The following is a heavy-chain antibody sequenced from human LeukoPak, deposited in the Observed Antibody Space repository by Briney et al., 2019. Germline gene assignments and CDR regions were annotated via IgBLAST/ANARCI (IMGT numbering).Heavy chain of an antibody. V-gene: IGHV3-23*01. Sequence: GGSLRLSCAASGFTFSNYAMSWVRQAPGKGLEWVSAINTGGAGTYYADSVKGRFTISRNNSQNTLYLQMNSLRAEDTAIYYCAKRGSALRYFDFWGQGTLVTVSS. J-gene: IGHJ4*02. CDR2: INTGGAGT. CDR3: AKRGSALRYFDF. CDR1: GFTFSNYA. D-gene: IGHD3-9*01.